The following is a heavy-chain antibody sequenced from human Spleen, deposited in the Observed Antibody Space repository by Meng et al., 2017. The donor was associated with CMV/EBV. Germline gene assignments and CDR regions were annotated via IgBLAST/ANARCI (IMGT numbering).Heavy chain of an antibody. Sequence: GGSLRLSCAASGFTFSDYYMSWIRQAPGKGLEWVSYISSSGSTIYYADSVKGRFTISRDNAKNSLYLQMNSLRADDTAVYYCAKLEVLRFLDWLPVDYWGQGTLVTVSS. J-gene: IGHJ4*02. CDR2: ISSSGSTI. CDR3: AKLEVLRFLDWLPVDY. CDR1: GFTFSDYY. D-gene: IGHD3-3*01. V-gene: IGHV3-11*01.